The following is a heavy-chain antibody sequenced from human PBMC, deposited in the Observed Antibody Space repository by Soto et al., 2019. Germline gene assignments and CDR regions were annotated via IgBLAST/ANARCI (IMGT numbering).Heavy chain of an antibody. D-gene: IGHD1-26*01. CDR1: GFTFSHYG. CDR3: ARYSGKYQGPIDY. J-gene: IGHJ4*02. V-gene: IGHV3-30*03. CDR2: ISYDGSNK. Sequence: QVQLVESGGGVVQPGRSLRLSCAASGFTFSHYGIHWVRQAPGKGLEWLAVISYDGSNKHYADSVKGRFTVSRDLSKNTLYLQMNSLRAEDTAVYFCARYSGKYQGPIDYWGQGTLVTVSS.